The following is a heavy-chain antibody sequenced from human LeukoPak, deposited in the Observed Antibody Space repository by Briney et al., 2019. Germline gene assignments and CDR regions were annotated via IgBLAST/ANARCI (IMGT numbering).Heavy chain of an antibody. CDR3: ARAPYCIGGSCRFDY. V-gene: IGHV3-7*03. CDR1: GFTSSSYW. D-gene: IGHD2-15*01. Sequence: GGSLRLSCAVSGFTSSSYWMSWVRQAPGKGLEWVANIKQDGSEKYYVDSVKGRFTISRDNAKNSLYLQMNSLRAEDTAVYYCARAPYCIGGSCRFDYWGQGNLVTVSS. J-gene: IGHJ4*02. CDR2: IKQDGSEK.